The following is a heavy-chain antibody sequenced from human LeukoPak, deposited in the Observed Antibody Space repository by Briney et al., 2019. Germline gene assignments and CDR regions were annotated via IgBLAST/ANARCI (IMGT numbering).Heavy chain of an antibody. CDR3: AREPIYYNGSGSYPQSDC. Sequence: PSQTLSLTCTVSGGSISSGSYYWRWIRQPAGKGLEWIGRIYTSGSTNYNPSLKSRVTISVDTSKNQFSLKLSSVTAADTAVYYCAREPIYYNGSGSYPQSDCWGQGTLVTVSS. CDR2: IYTSGST. J-gene: IGHJ4*02. D-gene: IGHD3-10*01. CDR1: GGSISSGSYY. V-gene: IGHV4-61*02.